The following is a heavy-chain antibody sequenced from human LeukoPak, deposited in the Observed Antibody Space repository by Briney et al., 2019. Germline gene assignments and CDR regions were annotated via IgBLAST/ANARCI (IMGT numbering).Heavy chain of an antibody. J-gene: IGHJ4*02. CDR1: GFTFSSYA. V-gene: IGHV3-23*01. CDR2: ISGSGGST. D-gene: IGHD3-3*01. CDR3: ARVRADPYYDFWSGYYYFDY. Sequence: PGGSLRLSCAASGFTFSSYAMSWVRQAPGKGLEWVSAISGSGGSTYYADSVKGRFTISRDNSKNTLYLQMNSLRAEDTAVYYCARVRADPYYDFWSGYYYFDYWGQGTLVTVSS.